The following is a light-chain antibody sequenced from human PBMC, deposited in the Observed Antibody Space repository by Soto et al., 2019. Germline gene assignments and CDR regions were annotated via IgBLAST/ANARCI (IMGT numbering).Light chain of an antibody. V-gene: IGKV3-15*01. CDR1: QSVGSN. CDR2: GAS. J-gene: IGKJ1*01. CDR3: QYWWT. Sequence: EMVRXXSPATLSWARGERGTLSCRASQSVGSNLAWYQQKPGXXPRLLIYGASTRATDIPARFSGSGSGTDFTLTISSLQSEDFAVYYWQYWWTFGQGTKVDIK.